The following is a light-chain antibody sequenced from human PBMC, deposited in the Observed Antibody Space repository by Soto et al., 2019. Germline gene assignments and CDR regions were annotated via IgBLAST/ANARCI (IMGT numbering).Light chain of an antibody. CDR2: AAS. V-gene: IGKV1-27*01. J-gene: IGKJ3*01. CDR1: QDISNY. Sequence: DIQMTQSPSSLSATVGDRVTITCRASQDISNYLAWHQQKPGKVPKLLIYAASTLQPGVPSRFSGSGSGTDFTLTISNVQPEDVATYFCQKYNGAPPEAFCPGTKVAIK. CDR3: QKYNGAPPEA.